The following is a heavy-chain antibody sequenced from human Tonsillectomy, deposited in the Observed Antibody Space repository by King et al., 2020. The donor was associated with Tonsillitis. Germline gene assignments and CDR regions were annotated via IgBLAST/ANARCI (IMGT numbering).Heavy chain of an antibody. V-gene: IGHV3-49*04. Sequence: VQLVESGGGLVQPGRSLRLSCTVSGFPFGDYAMSWVRQAPGKGRDWVGFIRSKAYGGTPEYAASVKGRFIISRDDSKSIAFLQMNSLKTEDTAVYFCTRRIYSLAFYYYRDVWGKGTTVTVSS. CDR2: IRSKAYGGTP. CDR1: GFPFGDYA. J-gene: IGHJ6*03. D-gene: IGHD4-11*01. CDR3: TRRIYSLAFYYYRDV.